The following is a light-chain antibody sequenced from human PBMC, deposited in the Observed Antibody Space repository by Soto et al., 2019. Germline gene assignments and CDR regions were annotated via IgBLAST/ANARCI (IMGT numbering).Light chain of an antibody. V-gene: IGKV1-27*01. J-gene: IGKJ2*01. Sequence: DIQMTQSPSSLSASVGERVTITCRASQGISNYLAWYQQKPGKVPKLLIYAASTLQSGVPSRLSGSGSGTDIPLTIISLQPDDVATYYCQKYNSASHTFGHGTKLEIK. CDR3: QKYNSASHT. CDR1: QGISNY. CDR2: AAS.